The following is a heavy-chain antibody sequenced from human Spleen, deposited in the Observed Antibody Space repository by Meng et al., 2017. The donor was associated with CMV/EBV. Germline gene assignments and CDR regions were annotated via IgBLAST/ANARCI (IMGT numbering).Heavy chain of an antibody. J-gene: IGHJ4*02. CDR3: ARRRRWLQDFDY. V-gene: IGHV4-39*07. D-gene: IGHD5-24*01. CDR1: GGSINNSRYY. CDR2: IYYRGST. Sequence: TASGGSINNSRYYWGWIRQPPGKGLEWIGSIYYRGSTYYNPSLKSRVTMLVHTSKNEFSLKLSSVTAADTAVYYCARRRRWLQDFDYWGQGTLVTVSS.